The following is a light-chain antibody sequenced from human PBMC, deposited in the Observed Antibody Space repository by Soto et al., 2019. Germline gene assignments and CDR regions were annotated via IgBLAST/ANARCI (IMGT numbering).Light chain of an antibody. CDR1: SSNIGSNY. Sequence: QSVLTQPPSASATPGQRVTISCSGSSSNIGSNYGYWYQHLPGTAPKLLIYKNNQRPSGVPDRFSGSKSGTSASLAISGLRSEDEADYYCASWDDSLSGWVFGGGTKLTVL. CDR2: KNN. J-gene: IGLJ3*02. V-gene: IGLV1-47*01. CDR3: ASWDDSLSGWV.